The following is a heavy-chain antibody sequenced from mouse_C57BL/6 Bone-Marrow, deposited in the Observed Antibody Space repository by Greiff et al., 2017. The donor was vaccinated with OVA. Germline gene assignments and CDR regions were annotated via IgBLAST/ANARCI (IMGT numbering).Heavy chain of an antibody. D-gene: IGHD2-4*01. CDR1: GFTFSSYA. CDR3: ARDWDYDDGYYAMDD. CDR2: ISDGGSYT. J-gene: IGHJ4*01. V-gene: IGHV5-4*01. Sequence: EVHLVESGGGLVKPGGSLKLSCAASGFTFSSYAMSWVRQTPEKRLEWVATISDGGSYTYYPDNVKGRFTLSRDNAKNNLYLQMSHLKSEDTAMYYCARDWDYDDGYYAMDDWGQGTSVT.